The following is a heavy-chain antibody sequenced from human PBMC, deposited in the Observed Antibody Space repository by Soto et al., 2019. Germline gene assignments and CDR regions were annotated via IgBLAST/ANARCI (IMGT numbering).Heavy chain of an antibody. CDR2: IYSSGTT. Sequence: QVQLQASGPGLVKPWETLSLTCNGSGGPISGYYWRWIRQAAGKGLEWVGRIYSSGTTAYSPSLKSRLTMSVDTSKNQFYLKVTSVTAADTAVYYCVRVGAVAANGGYFDYWGQGILVTVSA. CDR3: VRVGAVAANGGYFDY. D-gene: IGHD6-19*01. CDR1: GGPISGYY. J-gene: IGHJ4*02. V-gene: IGHV4-4*07.